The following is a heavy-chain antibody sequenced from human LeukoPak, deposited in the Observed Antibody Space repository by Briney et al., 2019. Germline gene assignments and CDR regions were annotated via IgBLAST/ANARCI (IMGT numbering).Heavy chain of an antibody. J-gene: IGHJ3*01. CDR2: IKPNSTST. Sequence: GASVKVSCKTSGYTFTDYDVHWVRQAPGQGLEWMGWIKPNSTSTNYAQRLQGRVTFTRDTSLSIAYMELSSLTSEDAAVYFCARGDFGETNTAFDVWGQGTLVAVSS. D-gene: IGHD4-17*01. CDR3: ARGDFGETNTAFDV. CDR1: GYTFTDYD. V-gene: IGHV1-8*03.